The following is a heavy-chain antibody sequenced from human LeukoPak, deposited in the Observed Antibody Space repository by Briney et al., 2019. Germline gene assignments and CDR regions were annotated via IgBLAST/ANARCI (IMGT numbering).Heavy chain of an antibody. D-gene: IGHD3-22*01. CDR3: AKDLDYDSSGLDY. V-gene: IGHV3-30-3*01. CDR2: ISYDGSNK. CDR1: GFTFSSYA. Sequence: PGGSLRLSCAASGFTFSSYAMHWVRQAPGKGLEWVAVISYDGSNKYYADSVKGRFTISRDNSKNTLYLQMNSLRAEDTAVYYCAKDLDYDSSGLDYWGQGTLVTVSS. J-gene: IGHJ4*02.